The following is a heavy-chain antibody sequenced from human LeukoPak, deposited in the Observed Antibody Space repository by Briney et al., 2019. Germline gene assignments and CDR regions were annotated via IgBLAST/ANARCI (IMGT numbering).Heavy chain of an antibody. Sequence: ASVKVSCKASGYTFTSYGMSWVRQAPGQGLEWMVWISAYNGNTNYAQKLQGRVTMTTDTSTSTAYYELRRLTSDDTAVYYCARVQLRFLESLFIRYFDYWGQGTLVTVSS. CDR2: ISAYNGNT. J-gene: IGHJ4*02. CDR1: GYTFTSYG. CDR3: ARVQLRFLESLFIRYFDY. V-gene: IGHV1-18*01. D-gene: IGHD3-3*01.